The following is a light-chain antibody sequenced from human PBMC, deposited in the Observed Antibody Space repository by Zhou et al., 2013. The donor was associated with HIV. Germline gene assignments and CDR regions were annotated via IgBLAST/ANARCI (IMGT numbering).Light chain of an antibody. J-gene: IGKJ1*01. CDR1: QGIDGW. V-gene: IGKV1-12*01. CDR2: AAS. Sequence: DIQMTQSPSSVSASVGDRVTITCRPSQGIDGWLAWYQQKPGKAPKLLIYAASILQSGVPSRFSGSGSGTDFTLTISCLQSEDFATYYCQQYYSYPWTFGQGPRWKSN. CDR3: QQYYSYPWT.